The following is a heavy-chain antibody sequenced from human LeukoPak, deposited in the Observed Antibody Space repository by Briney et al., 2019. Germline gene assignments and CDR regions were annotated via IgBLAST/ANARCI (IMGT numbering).Heavy chain of an antibody. V-gene: IGHV3-48*03. CDR2: ISSSGSTI. CDR3: ARDSQWLVRY. Sequence: PGGSLRLSCAASGFTFSSYEMNWVRQAPGKGLEWVSYISSSGSTIYYADSVKGRFTISRDNAKNSLYPQMNSLRAEDTAVYYCARDSQWLVRYWGQGTLVTVSS. D-gene: IGHD6-19*01. J-gene: IGHJ4*02. CDR1: GFTFSSYE.